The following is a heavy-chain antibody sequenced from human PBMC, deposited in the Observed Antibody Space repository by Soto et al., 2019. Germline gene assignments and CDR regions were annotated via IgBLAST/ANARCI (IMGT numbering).Heavy chain of an antibody. CDR2: IYYSGST. CDR3: ETNPSGGSWRNSFDP. CDR1: GASVSSGSYY. D-gene: IGHD2-15*01. Sequence: SETLSLTCTVSGASVSSGSYYWYWIRQPPGMGLEWIGYIYYSGSTNYNPSLKSRVTISIDTSKKQFSLKLSSVTAADTAVYYCETNPSGGSWRNSFDPWGQGTLVTVSS. V-gene: IGHV4-61*01. J-gene: IGHJ5*02.